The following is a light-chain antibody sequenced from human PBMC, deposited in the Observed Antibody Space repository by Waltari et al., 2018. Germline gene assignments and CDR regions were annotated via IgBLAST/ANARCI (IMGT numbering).Light chain of an antibody. CDR1: NSDVGSLDP. CDR3: SSFTISNTWV. CDR2: EVV. J-gene: IGLJ3*02. Sequence: QSALTQPPSVSASPGQSVSIPCTGTNSDVGSLDPVSWFHQPPDTAPKLLIYEVVHRPSGVPDRFSGSRSGNTASLTISGLQAEDEGDYYCSSFTISNTWVFGGGTKVTVL. V-gene: IGLV2-18*02.